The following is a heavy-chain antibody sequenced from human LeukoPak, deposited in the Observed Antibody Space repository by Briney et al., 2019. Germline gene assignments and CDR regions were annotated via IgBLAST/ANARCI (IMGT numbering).Heavy chain of an antibody. V-gene: IGHV3-33*06. J-gene: IGHJ4*02. CDR3: AKFAYYYGSGSYYNNPLNDY. Sequence: GGSLRLSCAASGFTFSSYGMHWVRQAPGKGLEWVAVIWYDGSNKYYADSVKGRFTISRDNSKNTLYLQMNSLRAEDTAVYYCAKFAYYYGSGSYYNNPLNDYWGQGTLVTVSS. CDR1: GFTFSSYG. CDR2: IWYDGSNK. D-gene: IGHD3-10*01.